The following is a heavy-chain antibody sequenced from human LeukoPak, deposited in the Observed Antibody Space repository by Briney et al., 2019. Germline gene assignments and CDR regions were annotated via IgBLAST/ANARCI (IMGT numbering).Heavy chain of an antibody. CDR3: ARVHCTNGVCYHGHYY. Sequence: ASVKVSCKASGYTFTSYGISWVRQAPGQGLEWMGWISAYNGNTNYAQKLQGRVTMTTDTSTSTAYMELRSLRSGDTAVYYCARVHCTNGVCYHGHYYWGQGTLVTVSS. CDR1: GYTFTSYG. CDR2: ISAYNGNT. D-gene: IGHD2-8*01. V-gene: IGHV1-18*01. J-gene: IGHJ4*02.